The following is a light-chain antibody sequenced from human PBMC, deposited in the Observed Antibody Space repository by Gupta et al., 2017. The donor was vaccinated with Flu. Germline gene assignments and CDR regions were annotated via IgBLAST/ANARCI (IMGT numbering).Light chain of an antibody. V-gene: IGLV3-19*01. CDR3: NSRESTDNNQVV. CDR1: SLRSAY. CDR2: AKN. Sequence: SSALTQEPAVSVALGQTVRITCRGDSLRSAYASWYQQKPGQAPVLVIYAKNIRPSGFPDRVSGSSSGNTATVTITGAQAEDEDDYYCNSRESTDNNQVVFGGGTKLTVL. J-gene: IGLJ2*01.